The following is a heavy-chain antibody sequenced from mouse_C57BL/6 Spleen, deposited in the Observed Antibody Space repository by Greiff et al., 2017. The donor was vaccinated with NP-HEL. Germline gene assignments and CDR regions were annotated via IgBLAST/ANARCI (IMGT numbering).Heavy chain of an antibody. J-gene: IGHJ4*01. CDR3: ARRGYYDGLYAMDY. Sequence: EVHLVESGGGLVQPGGSLKLSCAASGFTFSDYYMYWVRQTPEKRLEWVAYISNGGGSTYYPDTVKGRFTISRDNAKNTLYLQMSRLKSEDTAMYYCARRGYYDGLYAMDYWGQGTSVTVSS. CDR2: ISNGGGST. CDR1: GFTFSDYY. V-gene: IGHV5-12*01. D-gene: IGHD2-3*01.